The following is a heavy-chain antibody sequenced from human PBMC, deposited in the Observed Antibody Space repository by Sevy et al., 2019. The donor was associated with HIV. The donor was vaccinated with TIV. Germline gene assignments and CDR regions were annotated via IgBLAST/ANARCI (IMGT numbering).Heavy chain of an antibody. CDR1: EFTFRDYT. J-gene: IGHJ4*02. D-gene: IGHD3-10*01. CDR2: ISRGGSYI. CDR3: ARDRDYYGSGTYDH. V-gene: IGHV3-21*06. Sequence: GGSLRLSCAASEFTFRDYTMNWVRQTPGKGLEWVSYISRGGSYIRYADSGKGRLTISRDNAENSLYLQMNSLRAEDTGVYYCARDRDYYGSGTYDHWGQGTLVTVSS.